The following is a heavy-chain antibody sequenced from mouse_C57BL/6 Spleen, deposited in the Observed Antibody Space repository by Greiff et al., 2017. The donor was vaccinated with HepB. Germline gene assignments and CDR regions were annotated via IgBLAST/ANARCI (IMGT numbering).Heavy chain of an antibody. V-gene: IGHV1-62-2*01. CDR3: ARHEKRLAWFAY. Sequence: VKLMESGAELVKPGASVKLSCKASGYTFTEYTIHWVKQRSGQGLEWIGWFYPGSGSIKYNEKFKDKATLTADKSSSTVYMELSRLTSEDSAVYFCARHEKRLAWFAYWGQGTLVTVSA. J-gene: IGHJ3*01. CDR2: FYPGSGSI. CDR1: GYTFTEYT. D-gene: IGHD2-4*01.